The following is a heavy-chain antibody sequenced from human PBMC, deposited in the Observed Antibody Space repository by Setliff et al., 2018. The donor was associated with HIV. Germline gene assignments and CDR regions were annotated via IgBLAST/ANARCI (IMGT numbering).Heavy chain of an antibody. CDR2: INPIFGTT. CDR1: GDAFTDYY. J-gene: IGHJ3*02. Sequence: GASVKVSCKASGDAFTDYYIHWVRQAPGQGLEWMGWINPIFGTTEYRQKFQDRVTITADENTGTAYMELSSLRSEDTAVYYCARARRYDYDWGNYRLDAFDMWGQGTMVT. V-gene: IGHV1-69*13. CDR3: ARARRYDYDWGNYRLDAFDM. D-gene: IGHD3-16*02.